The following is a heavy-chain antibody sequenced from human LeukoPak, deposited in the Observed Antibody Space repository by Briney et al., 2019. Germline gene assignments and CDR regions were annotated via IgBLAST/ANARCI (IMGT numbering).Heavy chain of an antibody. V-gene: IGHV4-30-4*08. CDR3: ARAPETYCSSTSCYRGYNWFDP. CDR2: IYYSGST. Sequence: SQTLSPTCTVSGGSISSGDYYWSWIRQPPGKGLEWIGYIYYSGSTYYNPSLKSRVTISVDTSKNQFSLKLSSVTAADTAVYYCARAPETYCSSTSCYRGYNWFDPWGQGTLVTVSS. D-gene: IGHD2-2*02. CDR1: GGSISSGDYY. J-gene: IGHJ5*02.